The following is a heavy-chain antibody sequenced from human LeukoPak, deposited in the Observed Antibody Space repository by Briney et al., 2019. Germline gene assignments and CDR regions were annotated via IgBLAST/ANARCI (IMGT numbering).Heavy chain of an antibody. CDR2: IYHSGST. J-gene: IGHJ4*02. CDR3: ARAVGICDY. D-gene: IGHD2-21*01. Sequence: SETLSLTCAVSGYSISSGYYWGWIRHPPGKGLEWIGSIYHSGSTYYNPSLKSRVTISVDTSKNQFSLKLSSVTAADTAVYYCARAVGICDYWGQGTLVTVSS. V-gene: IGHV4-38-2*01. CDR1: GYSISSGYY.